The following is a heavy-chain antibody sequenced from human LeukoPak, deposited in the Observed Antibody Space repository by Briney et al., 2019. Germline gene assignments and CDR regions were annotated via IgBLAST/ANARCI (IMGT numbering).Heavy chain of an antibody. CDR2: ISSSSSYI. V-gene: IGHV3-21*01. J-gene: IGHJ4*02. CDR1: GFTFSSYS. CDR3: AKKRSRFLEWFDY. Sequence: GGSLRLSCAASGFTFSSYSMNWVRQAPGKGLEWVSSISSSSSYIYYADSVKGRFTISRDNSKNTLYLQMNSLRAEDTAVYYCAKKRSRFLEWFDYWGQGTLVTVSS. D-gene: IGHD3-3*01.